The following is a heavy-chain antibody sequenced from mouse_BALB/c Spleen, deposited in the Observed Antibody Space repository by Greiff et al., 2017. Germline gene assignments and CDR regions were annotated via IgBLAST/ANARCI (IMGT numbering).Heavy chain of an antibody. V-gene: IGHV1-63*02. D-gene: IGHD3-1*01. J-gene: IGHJ4*01. CDR1: GYTFTNYW. Sequence: VQGVESGAELVRPGTSVKMSCKAAGYTFTNYWIGWVKQRPGHGLEWIGDIYPGGGYTNYNEKFKGKATLTADTSSSTAYMQLSSLTSEDSAIYYCAREGLELRDAIAMDYGGQGTSVTVSS. CDR2: IYPGGGYT. CDR3: AREGLELRDAIAMDY.